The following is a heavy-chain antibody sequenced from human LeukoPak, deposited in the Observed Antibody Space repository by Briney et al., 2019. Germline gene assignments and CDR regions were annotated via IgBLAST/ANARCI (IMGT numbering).Heavy chain of an antibody. J-gene: IGHJ4*02. V-gene: IGHV1-69*06. D-gene: IGHD3-10*01. CDR3: ASSALDPITMVRGGYFDY. Sequence: GASVKVSCKASGYRFTSYGIFWVRQAPGQGLEWMGGIIPIFGTANYAQKFQGRVTITADKSTSTAYMELSSLRSEDTAVYYCASSALDPITMVRGGYFDYWGQGTLVTVSS. CDR1: GYRFTSYG. CDR2: IIPIFGTA.